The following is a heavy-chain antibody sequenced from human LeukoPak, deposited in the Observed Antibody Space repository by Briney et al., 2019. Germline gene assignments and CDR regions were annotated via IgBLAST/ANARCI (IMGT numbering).Heavy chain of an antibody. CDR1: GGSISSSSYY. CDR3: ARSIVVATDYWFDP. J-gene: IGHJ5*02. V-gene: IGHV4-39*01. Sequence: SETLSLTCTASGGSISSSSYYWGWIRQPPGKGLEWIGSIYYSGSTYYNPSLKSRVTISVDTSKNQFSLKLSSVTAADTAVYYCARSIVVATDYWFDPWGQGTLVTVSS. D-gene: IGHD2-2*01. CDR2: IYYSGST.